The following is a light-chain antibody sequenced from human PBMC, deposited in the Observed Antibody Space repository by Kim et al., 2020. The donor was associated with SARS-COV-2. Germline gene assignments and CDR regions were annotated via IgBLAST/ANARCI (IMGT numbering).Light chain of an antibody. CDR3: LQDYDSPLT. CDR1: QGIRND. Sequence: AIQMTQSPSSLSASVGDRVTITCRASQGIRNDLGWYQQKPGRAPNLLIYATSTLQSGVPSRFSGSGSGTDFTLTISSLQPEDVATYYCLQDYDSPLTFGPGTKVDIK. J-gene: IGKJ3*01. CDR2: ATS. V-gene: IGKV1-6*01.